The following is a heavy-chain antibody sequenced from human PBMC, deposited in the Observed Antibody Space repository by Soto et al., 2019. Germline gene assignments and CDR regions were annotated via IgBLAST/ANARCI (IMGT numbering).Heavy chain of an antibody. CDR2: IIPIFGTA. V-gene: IGHV1-69*13. CDR3: ARDSEPLDYYYYGMDV. J-gene: IGHJ6*02. Sequence: ASVKVSCKASGGTFSSYAISWVRQAPGQGLEWMGGIIPIFGTANYAQKFQGRVTITADESTSTAYMELSSLRSEDTAVYYCARDSEPLDYYYYGMDVWGQGTTVTVSS. D-gene: IGHD1-1*01. CDR1: GGTFSSYA.